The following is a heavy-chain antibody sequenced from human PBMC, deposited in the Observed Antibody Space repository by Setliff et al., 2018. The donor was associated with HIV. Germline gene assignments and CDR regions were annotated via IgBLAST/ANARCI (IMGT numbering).Heavy chain of an antibody. CDR2: IIPISGTA. V-gene: IGHV1-69*13. Sequence: SVKVSCKASGGTFKNFAINWVRQAPGQGLEWMGGIIPISGTAVYAQNFRGRVTVTADDSTNTAYMEISSLKSDDTAVYFCARVGGIELWNQAYFDYWGQGTLVTVSS. J-gene: IGHJ4*02. D-gene: IGHD1-1*01. CDR3: ARVGGIELWNQAYFDY. CDR1: GGTFKNFA.